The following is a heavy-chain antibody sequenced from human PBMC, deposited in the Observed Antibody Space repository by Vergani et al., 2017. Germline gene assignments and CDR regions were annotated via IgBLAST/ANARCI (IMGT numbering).Heavy chain of an antibody. D-gene: IGHD2-15*01. V-gene: IGHV4-59*01. CDR2: IYYSGST. J-gene: IGHJ6*02. CDR3: ARVGGYCSGGSCYRYYYYGMDV. CDR1: GGSISSYY. Sequence: QVQLQESGPGLVKPSETLSLTCTVSGGSISSYYWSCIRQPPGKGLEWIGYIYYSGSTNYNPSLKSRVTISVDTSKNQFSLKLSSVTAADTAVYYCARVGGYCSGGSCYRYYYYGMDVWGQGTTVTVSS.